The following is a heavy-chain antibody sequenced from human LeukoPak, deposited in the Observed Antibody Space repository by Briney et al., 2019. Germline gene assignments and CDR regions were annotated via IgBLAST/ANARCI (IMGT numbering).Heavy chain of an antibody. V-gene: IGHV3-21*01. CDR1: GFTFSSFW. D-gene: IGHD2-15*01. Sequence: GGSLRLSCAASGFTFSSFWMSWVRQAPGKGLEWVSSIISSSNYIYYADSVKGRFTISRDNAKNSLYLQMNSLRAEDTAVYYCARDPQYCSGGSCYSFDNWGQGTLVTVSS. CDR3: ARDPQYCSGGSCYSFDN. J-gene: IGHJ4*02. CDR2: IISSSNYI.